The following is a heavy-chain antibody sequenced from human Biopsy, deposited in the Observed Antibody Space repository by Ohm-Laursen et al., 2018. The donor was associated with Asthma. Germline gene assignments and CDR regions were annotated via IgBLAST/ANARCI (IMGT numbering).Heavy chain of an antibody. CDR2: IKHDGSEK. V-gene: IGHV3-7*01. J-gene: IGHJ4*02. CDR1: GFTFGDYW. D-gene: IGHD5-24*01. CDR3: ARDMNRDGWYFDY. Sequence: GSLRLSCTASGFTFGDYWMSWVRQVPGKGLEWVANIKHDGSEKNHVDSLKGRFTISGDNAKNSLYLQMNSLRGDDTAVYYCARDMNRDGWYFDYWDQGTLVTVSS.